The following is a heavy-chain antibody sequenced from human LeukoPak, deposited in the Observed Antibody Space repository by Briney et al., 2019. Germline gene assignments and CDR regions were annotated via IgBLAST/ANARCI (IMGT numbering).Heavy chain of an antibody. CDR3: AREGRVSGYDFDF. J-gene: IGHJ4*02. CDR2: INSDGSST. D-gene: IGHD5-12*01. Sequence: GGSLRLSCAASGFTLSSYWMHWVRQAPGKGLVWVSRINSDGSSTTHADSVKGRFTISRDNAKNTLYLQMNSLRVEDTAVYYCAREGRVSGYDFDFWGQGTLVTVSS. V-gene: IGHV3-74*03. CDR1: GFTLSSYW.